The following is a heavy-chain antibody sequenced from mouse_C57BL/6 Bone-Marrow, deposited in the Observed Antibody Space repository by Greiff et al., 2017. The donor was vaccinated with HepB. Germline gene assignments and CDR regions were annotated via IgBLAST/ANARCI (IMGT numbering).Heavy chain of an antibody. J-gene: IGHJ4*01. D-gene: IGHD2-2*01. CDR3: ARRWLPYYYAMDY. CDR2: ISNLAYSI. Sequence: EVKLMESGGGLVQPGGSLKLSCAASGFTFSDYGMAWVRQAPRKGPEWVAFISNLAYSIYYADTVTGRFTISRENAKNTLYLEMSSLRSEDTAMYYCARRWLPYYYAMDYWGQGTSVTVSS. V-gene: IGHV5-15*04. CDR1: GFTFSDYG.